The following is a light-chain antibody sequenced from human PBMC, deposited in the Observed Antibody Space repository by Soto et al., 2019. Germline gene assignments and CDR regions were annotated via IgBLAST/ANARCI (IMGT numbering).Light chain of an antibody. Sequence: IVLTQSPGTVSLSPGERATLSCRASQSVSSSYLAWYQQKPGQAPRLLIYGASIRATGVPATFSGSGSGTEFTLSISSLQSEHLGVYYCQQDSSWPLTFGGGTKVDIK. CDR2: GAS. V-gene: IGKV3-20*01. CDR3: QQDSSWPLT. J-gene: IGKJ4*01. CDR1: QSVSSSY.